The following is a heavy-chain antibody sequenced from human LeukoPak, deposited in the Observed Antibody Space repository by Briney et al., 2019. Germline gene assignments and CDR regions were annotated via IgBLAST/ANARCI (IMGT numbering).Heavy chain of an antibody. D-gene: IGHD2-15*01. J-gene: IGHJ4*02. CDR2: FDPEDGET. CDR1: GYTLTELS. V-gene: IGHV1-24*01. CDR3: AKAVAASWYYFDY. Sequence: GASMKVSCKVSGYTLTELSMHWVRQAPGKGLEWMGGFDPEDGETIYAQKFQGRVTMTEDTSTDTAYMELSSLRTEDTAVYYCAKAVAASWYYFDYWGQGTLVTVSS.